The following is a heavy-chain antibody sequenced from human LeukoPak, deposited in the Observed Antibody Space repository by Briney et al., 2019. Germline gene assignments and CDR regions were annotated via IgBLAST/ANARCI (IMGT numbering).Heavy chain of an antibody. V-gene: IGHV4-34*01. CDR2: INHSGST. J-gene: IGHJ6*04. D-gene: IGHD3-16*02. Sequence: SETLSLTCAVYGGSFSGYYWSWIRQPPGKGLEWIGEINHSGSTNYNPSLKSRVTISVDTSKNQFSLELSSVTAADTAVYYCARKVIQTKKNGMDVWGKGTTVTVSS. CDR1: GGSFSGYY. CDR3: ARKVIQTKKNGMDV.